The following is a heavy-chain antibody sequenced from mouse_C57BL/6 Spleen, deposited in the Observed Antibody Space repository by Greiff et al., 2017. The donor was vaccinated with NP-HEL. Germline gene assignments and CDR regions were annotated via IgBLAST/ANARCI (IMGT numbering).Heavy chain of an antibody. CDR2: IYPGSGNT. Sequence: VQLQQSGPELVKPGASVKISCKASGYSFTSYYIHWVKRRPGQGLEWIGWIYPGSGNTKYNEKFKGKATLTADTSSSTAYMQLSSLTSEDSAVYYCARLGSDWYFDVWGTGTTVTVSS. CDR3: ARLGSDWYFDV. V-gene: IGHV1-66*01. D-gene: IGHD3-1*01. J-gene: IGHJ1*03. CDR1: GYSFTSYY.